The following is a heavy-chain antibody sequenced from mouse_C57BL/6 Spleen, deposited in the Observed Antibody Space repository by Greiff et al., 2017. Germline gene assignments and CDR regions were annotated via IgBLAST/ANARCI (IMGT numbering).Heavy chain of an antibody. CDR2: IRLKSDNYAT. J-gene: IGHJ3*01. CDR1: GFTFSNYW. Sequence: DVMLVESGGGLVQPGGSMKLSCVASGFTFSNYWMNWVRQSPEKGLEWVAQIRLKSDNYATHYAESVKGRFTISRDDSKSSVYLQMNNLRAEDTGIYYCTGDGYYVEFAYWGQGTLVTVSA. CDR3: TGDGYYVEFAY. V-gene: IGHV6-3*01. D-gene: IGHD2-3*01.